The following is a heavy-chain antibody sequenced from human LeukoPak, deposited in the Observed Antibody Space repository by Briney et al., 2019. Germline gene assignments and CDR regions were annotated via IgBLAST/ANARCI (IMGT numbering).Heavy chain of an antibody. V-gene: IGHV1-8*01. CDR1: RYTFTSYD. CDR2: MNPNSGNT. D-gene: IGHD6-13*01. Sequence: ASVKVSCKASRYTFTSYDINWVRQATGQGLEWMGWMNPNSGNTGYAQKFQGRVTMTRNTSISTAYMELSSLRSEDTAVYYCARRRIAAAGNWFDPWGQGTLVTVSS. J-gene: IGHJ5*02. CDR3: ARRRIAAAGNWFDP.